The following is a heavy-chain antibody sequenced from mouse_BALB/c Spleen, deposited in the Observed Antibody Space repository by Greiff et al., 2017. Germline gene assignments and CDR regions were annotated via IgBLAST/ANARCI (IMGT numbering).Heavy chain of an antibody. CDR2: ISSGGGST. CDR3: ARRFYAMDY. CDR1: GFAFSTYD. V-gene: IGHV5-12-1*01. Sequence: EVHLVESGGGLVKPGGSLKLSCAASGFAFSTYDMSWVRQTPEKRLEWVAYISSGGGSTYYPDTVKGRFTISRDNAKNTLCLQMSSLKSEDTAMYYCARRFYAMDYWGQGTSVTVSS. J-gene: IGHJ4*01.